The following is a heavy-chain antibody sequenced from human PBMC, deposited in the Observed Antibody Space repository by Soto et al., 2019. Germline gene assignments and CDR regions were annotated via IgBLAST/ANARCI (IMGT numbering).Heavy chain of an antibody. Sequence: SETLSLTCAVYGGSFSGYYWSWIRQPPGKGLEWIGEINHSGSTNYNPSLKSRVTISVDTSKNQFSLKLSSVTAAGTAVYYCARFVKGYGGNSFGRKRDWFDPWRQGTLVTVSS. CDR2: INHSGST. CDR1: GGSFSGYY. D-gene: IGHD2-21*02. CDR3: ARFVKGYGGNSFGRKRDWFDP. J-gene: IGHJ5*02. V-gene: IGHV4-34*01.